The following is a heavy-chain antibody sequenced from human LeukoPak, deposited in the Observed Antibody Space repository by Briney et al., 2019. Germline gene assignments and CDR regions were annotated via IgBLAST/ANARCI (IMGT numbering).Heavy chain of an antibody. CDR2: INHSGST. J-gene: IGHJ4*02. V-gene: IGHV4-34*01. CDR1: GGSISGAYY. Sequence: PSETLSLTCSVSGGSISGAYYWSWIRQPPGKGLEWIGEINHSGSTNYNPSLKSRVTISVDTSKNQFSLKLSSVTAADTAVYYCARVRNYYDSSGYPWGQGTLVTVSS. CDR3: ARVRNYYDSSGYP. D-gene: IGHD3-22*01.